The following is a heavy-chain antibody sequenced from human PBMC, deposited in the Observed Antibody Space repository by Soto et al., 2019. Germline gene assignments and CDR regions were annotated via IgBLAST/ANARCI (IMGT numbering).Heavy chain of an antibody. Sequence: GGSLRLSFAGSGFTLSDHYIAWVRQAPGKGLEWVGRSRDKPQGYSTAYAASVTCRFTTSRDEAKNSAYLQMNSMKTEDTAVYYCVRATYFSDISCYTRCLDYWGQGTLVTVSS. V-gene: IGHV3-72*01. J-gene: IGHJ4*02. CDR3: VRATYFSDISCYTRCLDY. CDR2: SRDKPQGYST. D-gene: IGHD3-22*01. CDR1: GFTLSDHY.